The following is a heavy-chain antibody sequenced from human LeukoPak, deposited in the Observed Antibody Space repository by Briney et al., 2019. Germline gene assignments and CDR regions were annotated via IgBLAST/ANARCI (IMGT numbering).Heavy chain of an antibody. J-gene: IGHJ4*02. V-gene: IGHV1-18*01. CDR3: ARDLNSYYDYVWGSYRFDY. Sequence: ASVKVSCKASGYTFTSYGISWVRQAPGQGLEWMGWISAYNGNTHYAQKLQGRVTMTTDTSTSTAYMELRSLSSDDTAVYYCARDLNSYYDYVWGSYRFDYWGQGTLVTVSS. D-gene: IGHD3-16*02. CDR1: GYTFTSYG. CDR2: ISAYNGNT.